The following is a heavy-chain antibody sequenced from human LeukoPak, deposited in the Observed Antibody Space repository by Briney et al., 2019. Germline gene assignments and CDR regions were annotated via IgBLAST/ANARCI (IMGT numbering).Heavy chain of an antibody. Sequence: SETLSLTCTVSGGSISSYYWSWIRQPPGKGLEWIGYIYYSGSTNYNPSLKSRVTISVDTSKNQFSLKLSSVTAADTAVYYCARDQGRGSYDFWSGYSDPDAFDIWGQGTMVTVSS. CDR2: IYYSGST. D-gene: IGHD3-3*01. V-gene: IGHV4-59*01. CDR1: GGSISSYY. CDR3: ARDQGRGSYDFWSGYSDPDAFDI. J-gene: IGHJ3*02.